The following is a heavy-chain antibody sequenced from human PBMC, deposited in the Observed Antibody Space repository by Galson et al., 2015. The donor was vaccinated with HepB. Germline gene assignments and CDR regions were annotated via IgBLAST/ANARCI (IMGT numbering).Heavy chain of an antibody. CDR2: IYPGDSDT. J-gene: IGHJ4*02. CDR3: ARGMIYCSSTSCYTGFLDY. CDR1: GYSFTSYW. Sequence: QSGAEVKKPGESLKISCKGSGYSFTSYWIGWVRQMPGKGLEWMGIIYPGDSDTRYSPSFQGQVTISADKSISTAYLQWSSLKASDTAMYYCARGMIYCSSTSCYTGFLDYWGQGTLVTVSS. V-gene: IGHV5-51*03. D-gene: IGHD2-2*02.